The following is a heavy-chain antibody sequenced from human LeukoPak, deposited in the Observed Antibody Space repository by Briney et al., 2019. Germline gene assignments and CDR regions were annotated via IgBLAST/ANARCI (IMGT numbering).Heavy chain of an antibody. CDR2: ISAYSGDT. Sequence: ASVKVSCKASGYTFTTYGISWVRQAPGQGLEWMGWISAYSGDTNYAQKLQGRVTMTTDTSTSTAYMELRSLRSDDTAVYYCASMVLRSRGAFDIWGQGTMVTVSS. CDR3: ASMVLRSRGAFDI. V-gene: IGHV1-18*04. D-gene: IGHD4/OR15-4a*01. J-gene: IGHJ3*02. CDR1: GYTFTTYG.